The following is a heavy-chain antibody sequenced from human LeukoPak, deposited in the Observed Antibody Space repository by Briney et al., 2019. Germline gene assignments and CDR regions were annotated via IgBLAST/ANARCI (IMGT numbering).Heavy chain of an antibody. CDR1: GYTFTGYY. D-gene: IGHD3-10*01. V-gene: IGHV1-2*04. CDR2: INPNSGGT. CDR3: ARGGTLVRGVNKVEDLDF. Sequence: ASVKVSCKASGYTFTGYYMHWVRQAPGQGLEWMGWINPNSGGTNYAQKFQGWVTMTRDTSISTAYMELSRLRSDDTAVYYCARGGTLVRGVNKVEDLDFWGQGTLLTVSS. J-gene: IGHJ4*02.